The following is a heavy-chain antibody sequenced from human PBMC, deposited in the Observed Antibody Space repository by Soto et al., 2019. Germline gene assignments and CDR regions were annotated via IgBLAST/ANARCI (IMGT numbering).Heavy chain of an antibody. J-gene: IGHJ4*02. CDR3: AIKIPYYYDSSGYAGTFDY. Sequence: SETLSLTCTVSGGSISSSSYYWGWIRQPPGKGLEWIGSIYYSGSTYYNPSLKSRVTISVDTSKNQFSLKLSSVTAADTAVYYCAIKIPYYYDSSGYAGTFDYWGQGTLVTVSS. D-gene: IGHD3-22*01. V-gene: IGHV4-39*01. CDR2: IYYSGST. CDR1: GGSISSSSYY.